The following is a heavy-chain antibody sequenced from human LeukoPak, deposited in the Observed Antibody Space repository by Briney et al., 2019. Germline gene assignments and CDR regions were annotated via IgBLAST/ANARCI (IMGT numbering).Heavy chain of an antibody. Sequence: GASVKVSCKASGYTFTGYYMHWVRQAPGQGLEWMGWINPNSGGTNYAQKFQGRVIMTRDTSISTAYMELSRLRSDDTAVYYCARQVVRGPLEGYYFDYWGQGTLVTVSS. D-gene: IGHD3-10*01. J-gene: IGHJ4*02. CDR1: GYTFTGYY. V-gene: IGHV1-2*02. CDR2: INPNSGGT. CDR3: ARQVVRGPLEGYYFDY.